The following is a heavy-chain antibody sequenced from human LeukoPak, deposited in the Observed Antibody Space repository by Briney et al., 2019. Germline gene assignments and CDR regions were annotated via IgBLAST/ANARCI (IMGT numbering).Heavy chain of an antibody. D-gene: IGHD6-13*01. J-gene: IGHJ1*01. CDR3: ARGGSSWSGYFQH. V-gene: IGHV3-74*01. CDR1: GFTFSLYW. CDR2: NNSDGSST. Sequence: GGALGLPRAASGFTFSLYWMQWGTQAPRKGLVLVSRNNSDGSSTTYPDSVKGRSTISRDNAKNTLYLQMNSLRAEDTAVYYCARGGSSWSGYFQHWGQGTLVTVSS.